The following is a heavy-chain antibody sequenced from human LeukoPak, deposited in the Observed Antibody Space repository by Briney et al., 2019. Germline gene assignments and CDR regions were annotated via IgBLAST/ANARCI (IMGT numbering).Heavy chain of an antibody. Sequence: EASVKVSCKASGYTFTNYGITWVRQAPGQGLEWMGWISAYSGNTNYAQKVQGRVTLTTDTSTSTAYMELTRLRSDDTAVYYCARGPLAVAGSPLFYWGQGTLVTVSS. D-gene: IGHD6-13*01. CDR1: GYTFTNYG. V-gene: IGHV1-18*01. J-gene: IGHJ4*02. CDR2: ISAYSGNT. CDR3: ARGPLAVAGSPLFY.